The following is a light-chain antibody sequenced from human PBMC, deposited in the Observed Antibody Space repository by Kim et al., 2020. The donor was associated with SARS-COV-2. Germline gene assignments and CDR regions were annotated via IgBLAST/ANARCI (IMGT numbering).Light chain of an antibody. CDR1: QSVSSSY. CDR2: GAS. Sequence: EIVLTQSPGTLSLSPGERATLSCRASQSVSSSYLAWYQQKPGQAPRLLIYGASSRATGIPDRFSGSGSGTDFTLTISRLEPEDFAVYYCQQDGSSPAWKFGQGTKVDIK. CDR3: QQDGSSPAWK. J-gene: IGKJ1*01. V-gene: IGKV3-20*01.